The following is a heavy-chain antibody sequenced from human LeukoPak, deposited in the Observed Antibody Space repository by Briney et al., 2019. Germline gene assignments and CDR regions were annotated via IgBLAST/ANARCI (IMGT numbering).Heavy chain of an antibody. CDR2: ISGSGGST. D-gene: IGHD5-24*01. CDR1: GLTFSSYA. CDR3: AKSKAGYNYLDY. V-gene: IGHV3-23*01. Sequence: GGSLRLSCAASGLTFSSYAMSWVRQAPGKGLEWVSAISGSGGSTYYADSVKGRFTISRDNSKNTLYLQMNSLRAEDTAVYYCAKSKAGYNYLDYWGQGTLVTVSS. J-gene: IGHJ4*02.